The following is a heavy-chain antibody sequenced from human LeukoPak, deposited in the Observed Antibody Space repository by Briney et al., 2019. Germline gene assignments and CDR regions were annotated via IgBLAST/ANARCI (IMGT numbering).Heavy chain of an antibody. V-gene: IGHV3-33*01. Sequence: PGGSLRLSCAASGFTFSSYGMHWVRQAPGKGLEWVAVIWYDGSNKYYADSVKGRFTISRDNSKNTLYLQMNSLRAEDTAVYYCARDPVTTWGYFDYWGQGTLVTVSS. J-gene: IGHJ4*02. D-gene: IGHD4-17*01. CDR2: IWYDGSNK. CDR1: GFTFSSYG. CDR3: ARDPVTTWGYFDY.